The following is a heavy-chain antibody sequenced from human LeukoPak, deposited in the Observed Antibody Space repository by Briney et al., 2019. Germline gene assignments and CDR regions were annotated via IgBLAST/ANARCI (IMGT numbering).Heavy chain of an antibody. CDR1: GFTFSDYY. CDR2: ISSSSSHT. Sequence: GGSLRLSCAASGFTFSDYYMSWIRQAPGKGLEWVSYISSSSSHTNYADSVKGRFTISRDNAKNSLYLQMNSLRAEDTAVYYCARAGAGSSWFSDAFDIWGQGTMVTVSS. CDR3: ARAGAGSSWFSDAFDI. V-gene: IGHV3-11*06. J-gene: IGHJ3*02. D-gene: IGHD6-13*01.